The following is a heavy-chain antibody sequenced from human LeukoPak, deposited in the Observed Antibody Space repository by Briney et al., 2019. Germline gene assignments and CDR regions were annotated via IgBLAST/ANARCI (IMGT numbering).Heavy chain of an antibody. CDR2: TNPHSGGT. CDR1: GYTFTDYY. J-gene: IGHJ4*02. D-gene: IGHD1-26*01. Sequence: ASVKVSCKASGYTFTDYYMHWVRQAPGQGLEWMGWTNPHSGGTDHAQKFQGRVTMTRDTSISTACMELSRLRSDDTAVYYCARDMDSGPDFFDYWGLGTLVTVSS. V-gene: IGHV1-2*02. CDR3: ARDMDSGPDFFDY.